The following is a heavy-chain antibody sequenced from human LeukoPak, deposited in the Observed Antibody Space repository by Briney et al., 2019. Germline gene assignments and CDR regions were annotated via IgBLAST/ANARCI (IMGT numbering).Heavy chain of an antibody. CDR1: GFTFSSYG. D-gene: IGHD6-13*01. V-gene: IGHV3-33*01. CDR2: IWYDGSNK. CDR3: ARDISSSWTNWFDP. Sequence: PGGSLRLSCAASGFTFSSYGMHWVRQAPGKGLEWVAVIWYDGSNKYYADSVKGRFTISRDNSKNTLYLQMNSLRAEDTAVYYCARDISSSWTNWFDPWGQGTLVTVSS. J-gene: IGHJ5*02.